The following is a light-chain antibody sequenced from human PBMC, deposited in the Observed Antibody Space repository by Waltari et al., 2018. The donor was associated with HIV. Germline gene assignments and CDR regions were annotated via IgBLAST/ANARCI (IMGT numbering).Light chain of an antibody. CDR2: GAS. V-gene: IGKV3-15*01. Sequence: EIVMTQSPVTLSVSPRERATLSCRASQSISGNLAWYQQKPGQAPRLLIYGASTRATGIPARFSGSGSGTEFTLTISSLQSEDFAVYYCQQYNNWPRTFGQGTKLEIK. CDR3: QQYNNWPRT. J-gene: IGKJ2*01. CDR1: QSISGN.